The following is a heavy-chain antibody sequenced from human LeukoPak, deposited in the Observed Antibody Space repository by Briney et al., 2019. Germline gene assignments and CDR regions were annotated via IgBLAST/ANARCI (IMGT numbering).Heavy chain of an antibody. D-gene: IGHD4-17*01. V-gene: IGHV3-73*01. Sequence: GGSLRLSCAGSGFTFSGSAMHWVRQSPGKGLEWVGRIRSKANDHATAYAASVRGRFTISRVDSENTAYLQMNSLKTEDPAIYYLARRAMTRVNDYWGQGTLVTASS. CDR1: GFTFSGSA. CDR3: ARRAMTRVNDY. J-gene: IGHJ4*02. CDR2: IRSKANDHAT.